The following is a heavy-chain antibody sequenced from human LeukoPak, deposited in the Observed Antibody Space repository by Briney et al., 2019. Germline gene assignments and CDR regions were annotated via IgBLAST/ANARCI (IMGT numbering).Heavy chain of an antibody. J-gene: IGHJ4*02. CDR3: ARDVNYYYDSSGYPFY. V-gene: IGHV3-30*01. CDR1: GFTFSSYA. CDR2: ISYDGSNK. D-gene: IGHD3-22*01. Sequence: GGSLRLSCAASGFTFSSYAMPWVRQAPGKGLEWVAVISYDGSNKYYADSVKGRFTISRDNSKNTLYLQMNSLRAEDTAVYYCARDVNYYYDSSGYPFYWGQGTLVTVSS.